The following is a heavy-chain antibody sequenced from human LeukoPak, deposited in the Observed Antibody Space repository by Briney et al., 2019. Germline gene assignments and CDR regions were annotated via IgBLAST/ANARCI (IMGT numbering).Heavy chain of an antibody. CDR2: IIPIFGTA. CDR3: ARGVLGYYDSSSYYWENYYYGMDV. Sequence: ASVTVSCKASGGTFINYAISWVRQAPGQGLEWMGGIIPIFGTANYAHKFQGRVTITADESTSTAYMELSSLRSEDTAVYYCARGVLGYYDSSSYYWENYYYGMDVWGQGTTVTVSS. V-gene: IGHV1-69*13. D-gene: IGHD3-22*01. J-gene: IGHJ6*02. CDR1: GGTFINYA.